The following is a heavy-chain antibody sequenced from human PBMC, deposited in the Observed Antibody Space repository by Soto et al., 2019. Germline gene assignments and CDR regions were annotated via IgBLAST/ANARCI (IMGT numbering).Heavy chain of an antibody. CDR1: GVTFSSYG. CDR2: ISYDGSNK. J-gene: IGHJ4*02. D-gene: IGHD6-19*01. CDR3: AKDRAGSSGWYTNY. V-gene: IGHV3-30*18. Sequence: GGSLRLSCAASGVTFSSYGMHWVRQATGKGLEWVAVISYDGSNKYYADSVKGRFTISRDNSKNTLYLQMNSLRAEDTAVYYCAKDRAGSSGWYTNYWGQRTLVTVSS.